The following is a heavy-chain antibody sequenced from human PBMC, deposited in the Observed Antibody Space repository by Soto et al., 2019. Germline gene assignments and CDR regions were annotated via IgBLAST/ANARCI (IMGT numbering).Heavy chain of an antibody. J-gene: IGHJ4*02. CDR1: GGSITSSSYY. Sequence: PSETLSLTCSVSGGSITSSSYYWGWIRQSPGEGLEWIGNIHGNGGTQYNPSLSSRVIISVDTSANQFSLKLSSVTAADTAVYYCARERRGTTVVVAAISHRPTRFWDYWGQGTLVTVSS. CDR2: IHGNGGT. CDR3: ARERRGTTVVVAAISHRPTRFWDY. D-gene: IGHD2-15*01. V-gene: IGHV4-39*02.